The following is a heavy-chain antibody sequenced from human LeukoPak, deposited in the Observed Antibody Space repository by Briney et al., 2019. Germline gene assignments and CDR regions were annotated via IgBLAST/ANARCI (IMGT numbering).Heavy chain of an antibody. D-gene: IGHD2-2*02. V-gene: IGHV4-34*01. CDR2: INHSGST. CDR1: GGSFSGYY. J-gene: IGHJ4*02. CDR3: ARGHSYCSSTSCYTDFDY. Sequence: SETLSLTCAVYGGSFSGYYWSWIRQPPGKGLEWIGEINHSGSTNYNPSLKSRVTISVDTSKNQFSLKLSSVTAADTAVYYCARGHSYCSSTSCYTDFDYWGQGTPVTVSS.